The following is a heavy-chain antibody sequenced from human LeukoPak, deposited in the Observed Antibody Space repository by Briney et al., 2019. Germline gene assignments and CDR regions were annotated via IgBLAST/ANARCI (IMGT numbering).Heavy chain of an antibody. CDR2: ISSSSSYI. Sequence: PGGSLRLSCAASGFTFSSYSMNWVRQAPGKGLEWVSYISSSSSYIYYADSMKGRFTISRDNAKNSLYLQMNSLRAEDTAVYYCAKRGSYFDYWGQGTLVTVSS. CDR3: AKRGSYFDY. CDR1: GFTFSSYS. V-gene: IGHV3-21*06. J-gene: IGHJ4*02. D-gene: IGHD3-16*01.